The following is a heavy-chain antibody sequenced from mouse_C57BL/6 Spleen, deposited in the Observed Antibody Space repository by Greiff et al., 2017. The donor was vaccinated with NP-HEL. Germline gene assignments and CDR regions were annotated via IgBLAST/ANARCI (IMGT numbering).Heavy chain of an antibody. J-gene: IGHJ2*01. D-gene: IGHD2-4*01. CDR2: IDPNSGGT. CDR3: ARSADYDVDY. Sequence: QVQLKQPGAELVKPGASVKLSCKASGYTFTSYWMHWVKQRPGRGLEWIGRIDPNSGGTKYNEKFKSKATLTVDKPSSTAYMQLSSLTSEDSAVYYCARSADYDVDYWGQGTTLTVSS. V-gene: IGHV1-72*01. CDR1: GYTFTSYW.